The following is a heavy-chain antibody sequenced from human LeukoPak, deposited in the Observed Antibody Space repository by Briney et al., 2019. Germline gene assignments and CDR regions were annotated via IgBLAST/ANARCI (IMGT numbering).Heavy chain of an antibody. CDR2: VSPAYGRT. D-gene: IGHD2-21*02. CDR3: AKSSCGGDCYSWFDP. J-gene: IGHJ5*02. Sequence: GGSLRLSCSASGFSFNNYAMSWIRQAPGKGLPWFSLVSPAYGRTYYADSVKGRFTISRDNAKNSLYLQMNSLRAEDTALYYCAKSSCGGDCYSWFDPWGQGTLVTVSS. CDR1: GFSFNNYA. V-gene: IGHV3-23*01.